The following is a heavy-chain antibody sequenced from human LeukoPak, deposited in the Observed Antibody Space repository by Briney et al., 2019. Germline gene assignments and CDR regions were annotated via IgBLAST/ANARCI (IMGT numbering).Heavy chain of an antibody. Sequence: SETLSLTCAVSGGSISSSNWWSWVRQPPGKGLEWIGEIYHSGSTNYNPSLKSRVTISVDKSKNQFSLKLSSVTAADTAVYYCARDRRYCSGGSCYYYYYGMDVWGQGTTVTVSS. D-gene: IGHD2-15*01. CDR2: IYHSGST. CDR3: ARDRRYCSGGSCYYYYYGMDV. J-gene: IGHJ6*02. V-gene: IGHV4-4*02. CDR1: GGSISSSNW.